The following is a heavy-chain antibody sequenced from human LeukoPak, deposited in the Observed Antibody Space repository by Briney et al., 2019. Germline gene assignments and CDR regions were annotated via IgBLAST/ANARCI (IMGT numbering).Heavy chain of an antibody. D-gene: IGHD6-6*01. V-gene: IGHV3-23*01. Sequence: GGSLTLSCATSGFTFSSYGMSWIRQAPGKGLEWISAISAGGDSTYYADSVRGRFTISKDESKTTLFLQMNSLRAEDTAIYYCAAPPRAGARPPYDYWGHGAQVTVSS. CDR2: ISAGGDST. CDR3: AAPPRAGARPPYDY. CDR1: GFTFSSYG. J-gene: IGHJ4*01.